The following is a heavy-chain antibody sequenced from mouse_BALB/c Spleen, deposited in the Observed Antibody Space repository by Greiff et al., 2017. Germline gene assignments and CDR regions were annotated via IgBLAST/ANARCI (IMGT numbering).Heavy chain of an antibody. V-gene: IGHV3-5*02. CDR3: ARAVVAPRYWYFDV. D-gene: IGHD1-1*01. J-gene: IGHJ1*01. Sequence: EVKLEESGPGLVKPSQTVSLTCTVTGISFTTGNFRWSRIRQFPGNKLEWIGYIYYSGTITYTPSLTSRTTITSDTSKNQFFLEMNSLTAEDTATYYCARAVVAPRYWYFDVWGAGTTVTVSS. CDR1: GISFTTGNFR. CDR2: IYYSGTI.